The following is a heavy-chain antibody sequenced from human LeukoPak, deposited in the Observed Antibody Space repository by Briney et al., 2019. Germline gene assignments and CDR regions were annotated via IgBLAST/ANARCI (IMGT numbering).Heavy chain of an antibody. CDR3: VRGPNSPYDILTGPFDY. CDR2: INHSGST. Sequence: PSETLSLTCAVYGGSFSGYYWSWIRQPPGKGLEWIGEINHSGSTNYNPSLKTRVTISVDTSKNQFSLKLSSVTAADTAVYYCVRGPNSPYDILTGPFDYWGQGTLVTVSS. D-gene: IGHD3-9*01. V-gene: IGHV4-34*01. CDR1: GGSFSGYY. J-gene: IGHJ4*02.